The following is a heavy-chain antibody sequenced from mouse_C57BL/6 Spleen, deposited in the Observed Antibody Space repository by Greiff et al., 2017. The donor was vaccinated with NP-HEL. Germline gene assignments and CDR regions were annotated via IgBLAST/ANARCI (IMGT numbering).Heavy chain of an antibody. Sequence: VQLQQSGPELVKPGDSVKISCKASGYSFTGYFMNWVMQSHGKSLEWIGRINPYNGDTFYNQKFKGKATLTVDKSSSTAHMELRSLTSEDSAVYYCARKGYYGNYGGNYYAMDYWGQGTSVTVSS. CDR2: INPYNGDT. D-gene: IGHD2-1*01. V-gene: IGHV1-20*01. CDR3: ARKGYYGNYGGNYYAMDY. J-gene: IGHJ4*01. CDR1: GYSFTGYF.